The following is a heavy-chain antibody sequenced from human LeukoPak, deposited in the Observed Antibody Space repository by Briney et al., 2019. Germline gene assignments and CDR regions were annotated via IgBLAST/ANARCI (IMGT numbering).Heavy chain of an antibody. Sequence: PGGSLRLSCTTFGFTFGDYAMSWFRQAPGKGLEWVGLIRSKAYSGTTQYAASVKDRFTISRDDSKSIVYLQMNSLKTEDTAVYYCSRSWGGNSGDFFDYWGQGTLVTVSS. D-gene: IGHD4-23*01. CDR3: SRSWGGNSGDFFDY. CDR1: GFTFGDYA. J-gene: IGHJ4*02. CDR2: IRSKAYSGTT. V-gene: IGHV3-49*03.